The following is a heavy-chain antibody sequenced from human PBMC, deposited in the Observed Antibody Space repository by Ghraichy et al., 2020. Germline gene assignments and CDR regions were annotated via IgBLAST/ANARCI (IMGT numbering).Heavy chain of an antibody. CDR1: GFTFSSYS. V-gene: IGHV3-21*01. D-gene: IGHD2-2*01. J-gene: IGHJ6*02. CDR2: ISSSSSYI. Sequence: GGSLRLSCAASGFTFSSYSMNWVRQAPGKGLEWVSSISSSSSYIYYADSVKGRFTISRDNAKNSLYLQMNSLRAEDTAVYYCARDAIVVVPAATKAYYYYGMDVWGRGTTVTVSS. CDR3: ARDAIVVVPAATKAYYYYGMDV.